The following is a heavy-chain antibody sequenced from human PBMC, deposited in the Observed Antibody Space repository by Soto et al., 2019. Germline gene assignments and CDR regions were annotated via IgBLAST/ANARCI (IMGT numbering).Heavy chain of an antibody. CDR2: IYYSGST. Sequence: PSETLSLTCTVSGGSISSGDYYWSWIRQPPGKGLEWIGYIYYSGSTYYNPSLKSRVTISVDTSKNQFSLKLSSVTAADTAVYYCAXDGGGYCSGGRCYWFDPWGQGTLVTVSS. J-gene: IGHJ5*02. V-gene: IGHV4-30-4*01. CDR3: AXDGGGYCSGGRCYWFDP. D-gene: IGHD2-15*01. CDR1: GGSISSGDYY.